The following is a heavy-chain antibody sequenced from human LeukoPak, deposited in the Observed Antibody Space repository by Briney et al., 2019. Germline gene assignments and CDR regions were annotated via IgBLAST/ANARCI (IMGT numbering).Heavy chain of an antibody. Sequence: GGSLRLSCAASGFTFSSYGMSWVRQAPGKGLEWVSAISGSGGSTYYADSVKGRFTISRDNSKNTLYLQMNSLRAEDTAVYYCARASDFWSSYYDYWGQGTLVTVSS. CDR2: ISGSGGST. J-gene: IGHJ4*02. CDR3: ARASDFWSSYYDY. CDR1: GFTFSSYG. V-gene: IGHV3-23*01. D-gene: IGHD3-3*01.